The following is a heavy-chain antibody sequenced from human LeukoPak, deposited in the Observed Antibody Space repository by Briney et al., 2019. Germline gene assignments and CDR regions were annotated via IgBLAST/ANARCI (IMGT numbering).Heavy chain of an antibody. CDR1: GGSITSLY. V-gene: IGHV4-59*11. Sequence: SETLSLTCSVSGGSITSLYWSWVRQPPGKGLEYVGYVHHTGVTNYNPSLRGRVTVSMDASKNQFYLKLNSATAADTAIYYCVRSATIAVFRYGMDVWGQGTTVTVSS. J-gene: IGHJ6*02. D-gene: IGHD5-24*01. CDR2: VHHTGVT. CDR3: VRSATIAVFRYGMDV.